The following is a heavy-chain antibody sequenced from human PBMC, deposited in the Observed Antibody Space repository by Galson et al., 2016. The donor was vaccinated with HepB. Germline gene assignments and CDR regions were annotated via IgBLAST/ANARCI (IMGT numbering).Heavy chain of an antibody. J-gene: IGHJ4*02. CDR1: GFIFSSYA. CDR2: FGDGGDI. D-gene: IGHD2-2*01. V-gene: IGHV3-23*01. CDR3: AGVPSGKRLDY. Sequence: SLRLSCAASGFIFSSYAMTWVRQAPGKGPEWVSTFGDGGDIYYADSVKGRFTISRGNSRNTLYLQMNSLRADDTAVYYCAGVPSGKRLDYWGQGTLVTVSS.